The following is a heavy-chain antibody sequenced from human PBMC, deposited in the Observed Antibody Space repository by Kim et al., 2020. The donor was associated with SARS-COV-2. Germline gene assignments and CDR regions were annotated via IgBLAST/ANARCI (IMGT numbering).Heavy chain of an antibody. D-gene: IGHD3-10*01. V-gene: IGHV3-21*01. Sequence: GGSLRLSCAASGFTFSSYSMNWVRQAPGKGLEWVSSISSSSSYIYYADSVKGRFTISRDNAKNSLYLQMNSLRAEDTAVYYCARDQGTTMVRGVTKTMDVWGQGTTVTVSS. CDR3: ARDQGTTMVRGVTKTMDV. CDR2: ISSSSSYI. CDR1: GFTFSSYS. J-gene: IGHJ6*02.